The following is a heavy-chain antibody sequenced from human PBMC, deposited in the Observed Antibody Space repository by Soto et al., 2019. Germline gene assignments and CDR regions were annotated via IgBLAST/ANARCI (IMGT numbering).Heavy chain of an antibody. V-gene: IGHV3-9*01. J-gene: IGHJ4*02. Sequence: EVQLVESGGGLVQPGRSLRLSCAASGFTFDDYAMHWVRQVPGKGLEWVSGISWNSRRVGYADSVKGRFTISRDNAKNSLYLQMNSLEYEDTALYYCVTSEYYDILTGPGDWGQGTLVTVSS. CDR2: ISWNSRRV. CDR1: GFTFDDYA. CDR3: VTSEYYDILTGPGD. D-gene: IGHD3-9*01.